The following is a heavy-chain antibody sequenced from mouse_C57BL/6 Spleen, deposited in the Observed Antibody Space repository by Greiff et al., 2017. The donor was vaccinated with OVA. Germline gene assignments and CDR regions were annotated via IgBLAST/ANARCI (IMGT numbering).Heavy chain of an antibody. CDR1: GFTFSDYY. V-gene: IGHV5-16*01. CDR2: INYDGSST. J-gene: IGHJ3*01. Sequence: EVMLVESEGGLVQPGSSMKLSCTASGFTFSDYYMAWVRQVPEKGLEWVANINYDGSSTYYLDSLKSRFIISRDNAKNILYLQMSSLKSEDTATYYCARVGGTWFAYWGQGTLVTVSA. CDR3: ARVGGTWFAY.